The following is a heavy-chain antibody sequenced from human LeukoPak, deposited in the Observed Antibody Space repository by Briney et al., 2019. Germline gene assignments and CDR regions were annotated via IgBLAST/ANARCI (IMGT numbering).Heavy chain of an antibody. J-gene: IGHJ4*02. V-gene: IGHV1-46*01. CDR1: GYTFIHYY. Sequence: ASVKVSCKASGYTFIHYYMHWVRQVPGQGLEWVGIIDPSGGSTAYAQKFQGRVTMTRDTSTSTVYMELGSLRSADTAVYYCARASSGTFHYWGQGTLVTVSS. CDR2: IDPSGGST. D-gene: IGHD1-26*01. CDR3: ARASSGTFHY.